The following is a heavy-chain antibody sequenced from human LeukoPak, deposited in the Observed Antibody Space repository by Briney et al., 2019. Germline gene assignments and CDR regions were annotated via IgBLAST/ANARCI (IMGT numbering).Heavy chain of an antibody. Sequence: SETLSLTCTVSGGSVSSYYSSWIRQPPGKGLEWIGYIYYSGSTNYNPSLKSRVTISVDTSKNQFSLKLNSITTADTAVYYCARVRLSGTYLDAFDIWGQGTMVTVSS. J-gene: IGHJ3*02. D-gene: IGHD1-26*01. CDR3: ARVRLSGTYLDAFDI. CDR2: IYYSGST. CDR1: GGSVSSYY. V-gene: IGHV4-59*02.